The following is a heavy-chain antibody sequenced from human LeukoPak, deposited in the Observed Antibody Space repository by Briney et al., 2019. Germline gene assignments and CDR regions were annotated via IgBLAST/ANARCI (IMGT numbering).Heavy chain of an antibody. CDR2: ISRIGVTT. Sequence: GWSLRLSCAVSGFTLNSNAMCWVRQAPGKGLEWVSAISRIGVTTYYADSVEGRFTISRDTSKNTLYLQMNTLRPEDTAVYYCAKEEVPNDYWGQGTLVTVSS. V-gene: IGHV3-23*01. CDR1: GFTLNSNA. CDR3: AKEEVPNDY. D-gene: IGHD2-2*01. J-gene: IGHJ4*02.